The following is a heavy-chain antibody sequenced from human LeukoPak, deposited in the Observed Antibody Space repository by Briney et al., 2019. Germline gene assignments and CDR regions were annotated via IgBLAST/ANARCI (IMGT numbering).Heavy chain of an antibody. CDR1: GGSISSGGYS. CDR3: ARAVAYYVILTGHLAHDAFDI. Sequence: SETLSLTCAVSGGSISSGGYSWSWIRQPPGKGLEWIGYIYHSGSTYYNPSLKSRVTISVDRSKNQFSLKLSSVTAADTAVYYCARAVAYYVILTGHLAHDAFDIWGQGTMVTVSS. CDR2: IYHSGST. D-gene: IGHD3-9*01. J-gene: IGHJ3*02. V-gene: IGHV4-30-2*01.